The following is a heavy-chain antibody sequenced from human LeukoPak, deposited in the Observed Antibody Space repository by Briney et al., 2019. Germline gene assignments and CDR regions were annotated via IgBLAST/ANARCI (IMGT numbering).Heavy chain of an antibody. V-gene: IGHV3-23*01. CDR2: ISGSGGST. Sequence: GGSLRLSCAASGFTFTSYAVSWVRQAPGKGLEWVTLISGSGGSTYYADSVKGRFTISRGNSKNTLSLQMNSLRAEDTAVYYCAKRGYSSGWQFDYWGQGTLVTVSS. CDR1: GFTFTSYA. J-gene: IGHJ4*02. D-gene: IGHD6-19*01. CDR3: AKRGYSSGWQFDY.